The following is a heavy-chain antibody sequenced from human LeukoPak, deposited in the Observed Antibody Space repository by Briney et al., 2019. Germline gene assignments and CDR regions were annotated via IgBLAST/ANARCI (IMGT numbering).Heavy chain of an antibody. D-gene: IGHD3-10*01. J-gene: IGHJ4*02. Sequence: GSLRLSCAASGFTFSSYAMSWVRQAPGKGLEWVSAISGSGGSTYYADSVKGRFTISRDNAKNTLYLQMNSLRAEDTAVYYCARGAYLAYYFDYWGQGSLVSVSS. CDR1: GFTFSSYA. V-gene: IGHV3-23*01. CDR2: ISGSGGST. CDR3: ARGAYLAYYFDY.